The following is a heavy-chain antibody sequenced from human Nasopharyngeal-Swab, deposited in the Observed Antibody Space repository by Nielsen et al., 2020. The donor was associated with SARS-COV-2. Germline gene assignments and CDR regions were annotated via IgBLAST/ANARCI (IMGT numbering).Heavy chain of an antibody. CDR2: ISSSSSYI. J-gene: IGHJ6*02. Sequence: GESLKISCAASGFTFSSYSMNWVRQAPGKGLEWVSSISSSSSYIYYADSVKGRFTISRDNAKNSLYLQMNSLRAEDTAVYYCASLGATGPTSYYYYGMDVWGQGTTVTVSS. V-gene: IGHV3-21*01. CDR1: GFTFSSYS. D-gene: IGHD5-12*01. CDR3: ASLGATGPTSYYYYGMDV.